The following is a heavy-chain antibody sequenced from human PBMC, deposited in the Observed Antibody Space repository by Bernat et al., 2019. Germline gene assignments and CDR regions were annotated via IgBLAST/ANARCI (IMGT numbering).Heavy chain of an antibody. CDR3: VRDYGYSDKS. CDR1: GFAFSTYW. D-gene: IGHD6-13*01. CDR2: INSDGSST. J-gene: IGHJ3*01. Sequence: EVQLVESGGGLVQPGGSLRLSCAASGFAFSTYWMRWVRQAPGKGLVWVSRINSDGSSTSDADSVKGRFTISRDNAKNTLYLQMNSLRAEDTAVYYCVRDYGYSDKSWGQGTMVTVSS. V-gene: IGHV3-74*01.